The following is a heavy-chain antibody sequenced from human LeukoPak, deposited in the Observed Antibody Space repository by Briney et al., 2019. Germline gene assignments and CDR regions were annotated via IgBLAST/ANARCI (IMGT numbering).Heavy chain of an antibody. CDR1: GGTFSSYA. D-gene: IGHD6-6*01. CDR3: ARETSNLHSSSFS. J-gene: IGHJ3*01. V-gene: IGHV1-69*05. Sequence: SVKVSCKASGGTFSSYAISWVRQAPGQGLEWMGRIIPIFGTANYAQKFQGRVTITTDEPTSTAYMELSSLRSEDTAVYYCARETSNLHSSSFSWGQGTMVTVSS. CDR2: IIPIFGTA.